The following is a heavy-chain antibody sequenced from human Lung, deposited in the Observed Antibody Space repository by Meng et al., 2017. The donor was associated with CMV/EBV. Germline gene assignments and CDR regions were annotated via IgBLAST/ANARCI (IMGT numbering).Heavy chain of an antibody. J-gene: IGHJ3*02. CDR1: GFTFRNAW. D-gene: IGHD4-23*01. Sequence: GESLKISCAASGFTFRNAWMSWVRQAPGKGLEWVGRIKNNTDGGTTDYAAPVKGRFTFSRDDSKTTLYLQMNSLKTEDTAVYYCATGNGNSNAFDIWGQGTXV. CDR3: ATGNGNSNAFDI. V-gene: IGHV3-15*01. CDR2: IKNNTDGGTT.